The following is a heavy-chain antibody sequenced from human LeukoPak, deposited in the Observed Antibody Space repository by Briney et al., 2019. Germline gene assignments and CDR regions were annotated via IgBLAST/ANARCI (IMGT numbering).Heavy chain of an antibody. J-gene: IGHJ3*02. CDR2: IYHSGRT. Sequence: SETLSLTCTVSGYSISSGYYWGWIRQPPGKGLEWIGSIYHSGRTFYNPSLKSRVTISVDTSKNQFSLKLSSVTAADTAVYYCARGNTAMVFRGAFDIWGQGTMVTVSS. V-gene: IGHV4-38-2*02. CDR3: ARGNTAMVFRGAFDI. CDR1: GYSISSGYY. D-gene: IGHD5-18*01.